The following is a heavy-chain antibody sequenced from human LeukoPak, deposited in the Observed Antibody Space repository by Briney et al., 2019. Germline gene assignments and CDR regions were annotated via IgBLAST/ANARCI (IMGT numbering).Heavy chain of an antibody. D-gene: IGHD3-16*02. CDR2: IYLSGTT. Sequence: SETLSLTCTVSGGSFTYKYWAWIRQPPGRGLEWIGYIYLSGTTMYTPSLKSRVTISVDTSKNQFFLKMSSVTAADTAVYYCARHIGGGIEDMDVWGKGTTVTVSS. CDR3: ARHIGGGIEDMDV. CDR1: GGSFTYKY. V-gene: IGHV4-59*08. J-gene: IGHJ6*03.